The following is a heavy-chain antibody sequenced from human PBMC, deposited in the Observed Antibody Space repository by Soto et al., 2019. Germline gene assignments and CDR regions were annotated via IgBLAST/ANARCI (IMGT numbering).Heavy chain of an antibody. CDR2: IYPGDSDT. V-gene: IGHV5-51*01. CDR1: GYSFTSYW. Sequence: GESLKISCKGSGYSFTSYWIGWVRQMPGKGLEWMGTIYPGDSDTRYSPSFQGQVTISADKSISTAYLQWSSLKASDTAMYYCARLPYCGGDCYAFDIWGQGTMVTVSS. J-gene: IGHJ3*02. D-gene: IGHD2-21*02. CDR3: ARLPYCGGDCYAFDI.